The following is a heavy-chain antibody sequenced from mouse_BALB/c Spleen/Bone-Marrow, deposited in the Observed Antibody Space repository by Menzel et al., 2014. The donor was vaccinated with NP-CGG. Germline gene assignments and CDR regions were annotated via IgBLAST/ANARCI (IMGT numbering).Heavy chain of an antibody. J-gene: IGHJ2*01. Sequence: QVVASGAVLVKSVSSVKLSCTASGFNIKDTYMHWVKQRPEQGLEWIGRIDPANGNAKYDPKFQGKATITADTSSNTAYLQLSSLTSEDTAVYYCARYRLGTYFDFWGQGTTLTVSS. V-gene: IGHV14-3*02. CDR2: IDPANGNA. D-gene: IGHD2-14*01. CDR1: GFNIKDTY. CDR3: ARYRLGTYFDF.